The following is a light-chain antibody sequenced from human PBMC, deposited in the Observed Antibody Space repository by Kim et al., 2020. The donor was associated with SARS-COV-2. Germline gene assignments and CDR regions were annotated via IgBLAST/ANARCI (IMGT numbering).Light chain of an antibody. Sequence: SVGDRVTFTCQASQDIGSYLNWYHQKPGKAPKHLIIDASTLQTGVPSRFSRSGSGTDFSFTITILQPEDVGTYYCQQYSYLPPLTFGGGTKVDIK. J-gene: IGKJ4*01. V-gene: IGKV1-33*01. CDR3: QQYSYLPPLT. CDR2: DAS. CDR1: QDIGSY.